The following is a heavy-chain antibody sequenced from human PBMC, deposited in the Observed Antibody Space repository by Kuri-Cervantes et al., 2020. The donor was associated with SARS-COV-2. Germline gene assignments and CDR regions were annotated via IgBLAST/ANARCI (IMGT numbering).Heavy chain of an antibody. CDR3: ARDGVAAAGYGNPYYYYYMDV. D-gene: IGHD6-13*01. J-gene: IGHJ6*03. CDR1: GYSISSGYY. CDR2: IYHSGST. Sequence: ESLKISCTVSGYSISSGYYWGWIRQPPGKGLEWIGSIYHSGSTYYNPSLKSRVTMSVDTSKNQFSLKLSSVTAADTAVYYCARDGVAAAGYGNPYYYYYMDVWGKGTTVTVSS. V-gene: IGHV4-38-2*02.